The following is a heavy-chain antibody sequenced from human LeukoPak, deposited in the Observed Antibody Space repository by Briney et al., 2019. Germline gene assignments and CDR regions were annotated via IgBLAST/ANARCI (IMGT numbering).Heavy chain of an antibody. CDR3: ARHLNYYLDY. J-gene: IGHJ4*02. CDR1: GFTFSTDW. V-gene: IGHV3-74*01. Sequence: GGSLRLSCAASGFTFSTDWMHWVRHAPGKGLVWVSRISSDGSITSYADSVKGRFTISRDNAKDTLYLQMNSLRAEDTAVYYCARHLNYYLDYWGQGTLVTVSS. CDR2: ISSDGSIT. D-gene: IGHD3-10*01.